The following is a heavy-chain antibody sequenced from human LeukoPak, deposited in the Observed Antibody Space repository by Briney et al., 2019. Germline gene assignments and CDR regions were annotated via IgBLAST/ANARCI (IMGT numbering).Heavy chain of an antibody. CDR1: GGSISSGSYY. Sequence: SETLSLTCTVSGGSISSGSYYWSWIRQPAGKGLEWIGRIYTSGSTNYNPSLKSRVTISVDTSKNQFSLKLSSVTAADTAVYYCAREDIVVVPAAMAFDIWGQGTMVTDSS. D-gene: IGHD2-2*01. CDR2: IYTSGST. J-gene: IGHJ3*02. CDR3: AREDIVVVPAAMAFDI. V-gene: IGHV4-61*02.